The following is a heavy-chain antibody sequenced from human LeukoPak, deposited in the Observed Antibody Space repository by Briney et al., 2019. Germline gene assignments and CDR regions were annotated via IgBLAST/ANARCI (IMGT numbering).Heavy chain of an antibody. V-gene: IGHV4-34*01. Sequence: SETLSLTCAVYGGSFSGYYWSWIRQPPGKRLEWIGEINHSGSTNYNPSLKSRVTISVDTSKNQFSLKLSSVTAADTAVYYCARHKPTYYYGSGSYYAFDPWGQGTLVTVSS. CDR3: ARHKPTYYYGSGSYYAFDP. J-gene: IGHJ5*02. D-gene: IGHD3-10*01. CDR2: INHSGST. CDR1: GGSFSGYY.